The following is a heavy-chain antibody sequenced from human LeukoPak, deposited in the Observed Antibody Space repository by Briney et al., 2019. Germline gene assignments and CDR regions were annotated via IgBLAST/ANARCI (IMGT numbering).Heavy chain of an antibody. J-gene: IGHJ4*02. Sequence: ASVKISCKASSYSFTSYGISWVRQAPGQGLEWMGWINPNSGGTNYAQKFQGRVTMTRDTSISTAYMELSRLRSDDTAVYYCARDRNYVWGSYRNFDYWGQGTLVTVSS. CDR1: SYSFTSYG. CDR2: INPNSGGT. V-gene: IGHV1-2*02. CDR3: ARDRNYVWGSYRNFDY. D-gene: IGHD3-16*02.